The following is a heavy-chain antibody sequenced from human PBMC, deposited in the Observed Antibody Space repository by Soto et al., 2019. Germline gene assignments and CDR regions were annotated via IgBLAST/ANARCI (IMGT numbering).Heavy chain of an antibody. J-gene: IGHJ5*02. D-gene: IGHD3-9*01. CDR2: IKSKIDGGTT. CDR1: GFSFTNAW. Sequence: PGGPLRLSCAASGFSFTNAWINWVRQGPGKGLEWVGRIKSKIDGGTTDFAASVKGRFTISRDDSKSIAYLQMNSLKTEETAVYYCTRDLSYDILTGYYTRGYSSNWFDPWGQGTLVTVSS. CDR3: TRDLSYDILTGYYTRGYSSNWFDP. V-gene: IGHV3-15*07.